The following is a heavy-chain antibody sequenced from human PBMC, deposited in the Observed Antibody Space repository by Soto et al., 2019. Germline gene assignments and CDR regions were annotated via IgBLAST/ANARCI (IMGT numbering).Heavy chain of an antibody. CDR1: GFTFGSYA. CDR3: AKVPPYFDY. V-gene: IGHV3-23*01. CDR2: ISGSGGST. Sequence: GGSLRLSCAASGFTFGSYAMSWARPAPGKGLEWVSAISGSGGSTYYADSVKGRFTFSRDNSKNTLYLQMNSLRADVTAVYYCAKVPPYFDYWGQGTLLTVSS. J-gene: IGHJ4*02.